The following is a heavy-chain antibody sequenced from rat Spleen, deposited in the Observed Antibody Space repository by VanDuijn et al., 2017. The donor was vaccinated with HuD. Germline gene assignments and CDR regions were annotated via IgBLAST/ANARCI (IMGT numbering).Heavy chain of an antibody. CDR1: KFTFSNDA. J-gene: IGHJ2*01. Sequence: EVQLVESGGGLVQPGRSLKLSCAASKFTFSNDAMAWVRQAPTKGLEWVASINVGGDITYYRDSVKGRFTISRDNTKSTLYLQMDSLRSEDTATYYCTSINYDSGDDWGQGVMVTVSS. V-gene: IGHV5-25*01. CDR2: INVGGDIT. CDR3: TSINYDSGDD. D-gene: IGHD1-11*01.